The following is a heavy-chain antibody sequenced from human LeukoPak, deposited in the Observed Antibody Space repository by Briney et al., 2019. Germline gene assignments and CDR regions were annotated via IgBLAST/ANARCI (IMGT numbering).Heavy chain of an antibody. CDR3: VGTDITMVRGVIDY. D-gene: IGHD3-10*01. CDR2: INHSGST. Sequence: SEPLTLTCAAYGLSFSGYYWSWIRQPPGKGLEWIGEINHSGSTNYNPSLKSRVTISVDKSKNQFSLKLSSVTAADTAVYYCVGTDITMVRGVIDYWGQGTLVTVSS. CDR1: GLSFSGYY. J-gene: IGHJ4*02. V-gene: IGHV4-34*01.